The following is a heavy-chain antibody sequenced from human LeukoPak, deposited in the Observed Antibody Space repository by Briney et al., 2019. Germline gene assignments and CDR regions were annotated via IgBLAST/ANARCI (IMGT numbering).Heavy chain of an antibody. D-gene: IGHD5-24*01. CDR3: ARRNTIMVAGLDY. J-gene: IGHJ4*02. V-gene: IGHV1-8*01. CDR1: GYTFTSYD. Sequence: GASVKASCKASGYTFTSYDINWVRRATGQGLEWMGWMNPNSGNTGYAQKFQGRVTMTRNTSISTAFMELSSLRSEDTAVYYCARRNTIMVAGLDYWGQGTLVTVSS. CDR2: MNPNSGNT.